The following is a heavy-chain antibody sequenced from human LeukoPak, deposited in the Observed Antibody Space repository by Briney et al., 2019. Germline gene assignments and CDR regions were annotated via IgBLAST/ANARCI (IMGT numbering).Heavy chain of an antibody. CDR3: ARGAATGPTLGLDY. CDR2: IYTGGSP. J-gene: IGHJ4*02. Sequence: GGSLRLSCVASGFTVSSNYMTWVRQAPGKGLEWVSVIYTGGSPYYTDSVKGRFTISRDISKNTVYLQMNSLRAEDTAVYYCARGAATGPTLGLDYWGQGTLVTVSS. CDR1: GFTVSSNY. D-gene: IGHD6-13*01. V-gene: IGHV3-53*01.